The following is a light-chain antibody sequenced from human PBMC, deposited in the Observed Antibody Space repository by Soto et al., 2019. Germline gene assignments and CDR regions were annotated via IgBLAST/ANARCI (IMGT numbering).Light chain of an antibody. J-gene: IGKJ1*01. CDR1: QSVSSN. Sequence: EIVMTQSPATLSVSPGERATLSCRASQSVSSNLAWYQQKPGQAPRLLIYGASTRATGIPARFSGSGSGTEFTLTIRSLQSEDFAVYYCQQYNNWPRTFGQGNQVEIK. CDR3: QQYNNWPRT. V-gene: IGKV3-15*01. CDR2: GAS.